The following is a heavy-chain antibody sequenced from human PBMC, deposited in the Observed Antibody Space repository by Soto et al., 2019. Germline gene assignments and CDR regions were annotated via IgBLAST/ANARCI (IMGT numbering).Heavy chain of an antibody. V-gene: IGHV1-69*01. J-gene: IGHJ5*02. CDR1: GGIFNTYA. Sequence: QVQLVQSGAEVKKPGSSVKVSCKASGGIFNTYALSWVRQAPGQGLERMGGIIPIFGTANYAQKFQGSVTITADESTNTTYMELSSLRSDDTAVYYCTRGTGMSHSWYADSWGQGTRVTVSS. CDR2: IIPIFGTA. CDR3: TRGTGMSHSWYADS. D-gene: IGHD6-13*01.